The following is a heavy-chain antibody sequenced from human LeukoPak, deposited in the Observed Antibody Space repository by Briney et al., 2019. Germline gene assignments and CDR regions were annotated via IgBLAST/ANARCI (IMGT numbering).Heavy chain of an antibody. CDR3: ARGHITVFGVVITFDY. Sequence: SETLSLTCAVYGGSFSGYYWSWIRQPPGKGXEWIGEINHSGSTNYNPSLKSRVTISVDTSKNQFSLKLSSVTAADTAVYYCARGHITVFGVVITFDYWGQGTLVTVSS. D-gene: IGHD3-3*01. J-gene: IGHJ4*02. CDR2: INHSGST. V-gene: IGHV4-34*01. CDR1: GGSFSGYY.